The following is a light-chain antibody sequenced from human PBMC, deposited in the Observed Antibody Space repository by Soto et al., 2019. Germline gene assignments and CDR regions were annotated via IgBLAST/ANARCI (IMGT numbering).Light chain of an antibody. Sequence: EIVLTQSPGTVSLSPGDRATLSCRASQPVSSDFLAWYQQKPGQAPRLLIYGASSRATDIPDRFSGSGSGTDFTLTISSLEPEDFAVYHCQQYGTSPPLLTFGGGTKVEIK. CDR2: GAS. CDR1: QPVSSDF. CDR3: QQYGTSPPLLT. J-gene: IGKJ4*01. V-gene: IGKV3-20*01.